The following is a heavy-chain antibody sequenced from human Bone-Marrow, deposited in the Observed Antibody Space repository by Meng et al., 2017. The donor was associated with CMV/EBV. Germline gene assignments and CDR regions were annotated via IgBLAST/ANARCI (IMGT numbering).Heavy chain of an antibody. CDR2: MNPNSGNT. J-gene: IGHJ3*02. CDR1: GYTSTSYD. Sequence: ASVKVSCKASGYTSTSYDINWVRQATGQGLEWMGWMNPNSGNTGYAQKFQGRVTITRNTSISTAYMELSSLRSEDTAVYYCARTSLDCSSTSCPGAFDIWGQGTMVTVSS. D-gene: IGHD2-2*01. V-gene: IGHV1-8*03. CDR3: ARTSLDCSSTSCPGAFDI.